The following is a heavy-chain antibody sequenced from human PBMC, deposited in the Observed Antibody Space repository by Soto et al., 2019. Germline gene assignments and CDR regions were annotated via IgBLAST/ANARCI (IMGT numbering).Heavy chain of an antibody. Sequence: HPGGSLRLSCAASGFTFNSYYMTWVRQAPGKGLEWVANIRQDGSDKYYVGSVKGRFTISRDNAKKSLYLQMNSLRAEDTAVYYCAGERGGPTTSAFDIWGQGTMVTV. V-gene: IGHV3-7*04. CDR1: GFTFNSYY. CDR3: AGERGGPTTSAFDI. CDR2: IRQDGSDK. D-gene: IGHD1-26*01. J-gene: IGHJ3*02.